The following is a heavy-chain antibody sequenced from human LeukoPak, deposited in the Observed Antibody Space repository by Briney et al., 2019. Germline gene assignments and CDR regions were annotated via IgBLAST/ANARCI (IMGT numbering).Heavy chain of an antibody. CDR3: AREGYYGSGSPPSLYFDY. V-gene: IGHV3-30-3*01. CDR2: TSSDLNVK. CDR1: GFTFRNYV. Sequence: GGSLRLSCAASGFTFRNYVIHWVRQAPGKGLEWVAVTSSDLNVKLYADSVKGRFTISRDNSRSTLYLQMNSLRPEDTAIYYCAREGYYGSGSPPSLYFDYWGLGTLVTVSS. D-gene: IGHD3-10*01. J-gene: IGHJ4*02.